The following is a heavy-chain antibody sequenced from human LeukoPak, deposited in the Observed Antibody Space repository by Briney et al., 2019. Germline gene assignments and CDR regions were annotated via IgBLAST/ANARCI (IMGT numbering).Heavy chain of an antibody. Sequence: ASVKVSCKASGYTFTSYDINWVRQATGQGLEWMGWMNPNSGNTGYAQKFQGRVTITRNTSISTAYMELSSLRSEDTAVYYCARTTLQGRWFDPWGQGTLVTVSS. J-gene: IGHJ5*02. CDR1: GYTFTSYD. CDR2: MNPNSGNT. D-gene: IGHD1-26*01. CDR3: ARTTLQGRWFDP. V-gene: IGHV1-8*03.